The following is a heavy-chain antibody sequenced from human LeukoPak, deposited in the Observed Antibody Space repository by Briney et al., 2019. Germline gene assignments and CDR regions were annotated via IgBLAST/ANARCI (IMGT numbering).Heavy chain of an antibody. V-gene: IGHV3-48*03. D-gene: IGHD6-19*01. CDR1: GLNFNNNE. Sequence: GGSLRLSCAASGLNFNNNEMNWVRKAPGDGLEWVSYISSSGSAIYYADSVRGRFTISRDNANNSLYLQMNSLRVEDTAVYYCARVGSPIHYGMEVRGQGTTVTVSS. CDR2: ISSSGSAI. J-gene: IGHJ6*02. CDR3: ARVGSPIHYGMEV.